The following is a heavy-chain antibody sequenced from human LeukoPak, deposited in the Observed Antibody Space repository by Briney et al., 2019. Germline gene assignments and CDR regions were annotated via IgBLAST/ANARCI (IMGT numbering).Heavy chain of an antibody. J-gene: IGHJ6*02. Sequence: GGSLRLSCAASGFTFSNYWMHWVRQAPGKGLVWVSRINSDGSSTTSADSVKGRFTISRDNAKNTLYLQMNSLRAEDTAVYYCEREGALAAAGTERYYYYYGMDVWGQGTTVTLSS. CDR3: EREGALAAAGTERYYYYYGMDV. CDR2: INSDGSST. D-gene: IGHD6-13*01. V-gene: IGHV3-74*01. CDR1: GFTFSNYW.